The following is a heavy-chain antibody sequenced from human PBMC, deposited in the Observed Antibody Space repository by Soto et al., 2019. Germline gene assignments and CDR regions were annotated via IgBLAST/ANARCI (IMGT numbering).Heavy chain of an antibody. Sequence: QVQLQESGPGLVKPSETLSLTCTVSGDSVSSRSYYWSWIRQPPGKGLEWIGYFYYSGITNYSPSLKSRVTISLDPSKNQFSLRVRSVTAADTAVYYCARSYDGNSKGLDYWGQGTLVTVSS. D-gene: IGHD3-10*01. CDR1: GDSVSSRSYY. J-gene: IGHJ4*02. V-gene: IGHV4-61*01. CDR2: FYYSGIT. CDR3: ARSYDGNSKGLDY.